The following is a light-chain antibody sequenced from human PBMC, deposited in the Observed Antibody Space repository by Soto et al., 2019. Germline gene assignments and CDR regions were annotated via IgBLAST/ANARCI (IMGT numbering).Light chain of an antibody. CDR2: AAS. CDR1: QSIGRF. Sequence: HSRSSMSASVGDRVTITCRASQSIGRFLNWYQQKPGKAAALLIYAASSLQSGVPSRFSGSGSGTDFTLTISSLQPEDFATYYCQPSYSPPPSSFGHGIRLEI. J-gene: IGKJ5*01. V-gene: IGKV1-39*01. CDR3: QPSYSPPPSS.